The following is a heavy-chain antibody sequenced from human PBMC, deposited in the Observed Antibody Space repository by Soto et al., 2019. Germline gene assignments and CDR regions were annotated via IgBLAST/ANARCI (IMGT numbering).Heavy chain of an antibody. V-gene: IGHV4-34*01. D-gene: IGHD2-8*02. Sequence: QVQLQQWGAGLLKPSETLSLTCAVYGGSFSGYYWTWIRQPPGTGLEWIGQRNHSGSTNYNPSLKSRVTISVAKAQNQYSLKLSSVSAADTVVYECARDEITGVVDLWGKGTRVTVSS. J-gene: IGHJ5*02. CDR2: RNHSGST. CDR3: ARDEITGVVDL. CDR1: GGSFSGYY.